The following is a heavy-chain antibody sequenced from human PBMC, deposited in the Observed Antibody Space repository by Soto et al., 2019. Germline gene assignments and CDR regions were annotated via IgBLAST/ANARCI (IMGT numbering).Heavy chain of an antibody. D-gene: IGHD1-26*01. CDR2: ISSGSAYI. CDR3: ARDQGGSYDSWFEP. J-gene: IGHJ5*02. CDR1: TLSMYS. Sequence: GGALRLSCTFTLSMYSMNWVRPAPGKGLEWVASISSGSAYIKYAESVKGRFTISRDNAKNSLHLQMNSLRAEDTAIYHCARDQGGSYDSWFEPWGQGTLVTVSS. V-gene: IGHV3-21*06.